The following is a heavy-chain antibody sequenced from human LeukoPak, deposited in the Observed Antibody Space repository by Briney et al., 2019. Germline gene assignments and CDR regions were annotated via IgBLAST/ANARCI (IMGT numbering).Heavy chain of an antibody. CDR1: GFTFSSYG. CDR2: ISSSSRYI. J-gene: IGHJ3*02. V-gene: IGHV3-21*04. CDR3: AKDSSSWYASGAFDI. Sequence: GGSLRLSCAASGFTFSSYGMNWVRQAPGKGLEWVSSISSSSRYIYYADSVKGRFTISRDNAKNSLYLQMNSLRAEDTAVYYCAKDSSSWYASGAFDIWGQGTMVTVSS. D-gene: IGHD6-13*01.